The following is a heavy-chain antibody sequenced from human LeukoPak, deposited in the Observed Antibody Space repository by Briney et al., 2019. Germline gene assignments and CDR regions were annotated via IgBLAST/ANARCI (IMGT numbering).Heavy chain of an antibody. D-gene: IGHD3-22*01. CDR1: GFTVSSNY. J-gene: IGHJ4*02. CDR2: IYSGVTT. V-gene: IGHV3-53*01. Sequence: QSGGSLRLSCAASGFTVSSNYMSWVRQAPGKGLEWVAVIYSGVTTYYAESVKGRFTISRDNSKNTLFLQMNSLRAEDTAVYYCAGGIGGFYDSSGYYNYWGEGTLVTVSS. CDR3: AGGIGGFYDSSGYYNY.